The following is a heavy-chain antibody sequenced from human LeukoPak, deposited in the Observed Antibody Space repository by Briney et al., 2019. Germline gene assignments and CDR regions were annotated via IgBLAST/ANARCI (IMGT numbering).Heavy chain of an antibody. V-gene: IGHV3-30*02. D-gene: IGHD1-1*01. J-gene: IGHJ6*03. Sequence: GGSLRLSCAASGFTFSSYGIHWVRQAPGKGLEWVAFIRYDGSNKYYADSVKGRFTISRDNSKNTLYLQMNSLRAEDTAVYYCANLPVPGGYYYYYYMDVWGKGTTVTISS. CDR2: IRYDGSNK. CDR1: GFTFSSYG. CDR3: ANLPVPGGYYYYYYMDV.